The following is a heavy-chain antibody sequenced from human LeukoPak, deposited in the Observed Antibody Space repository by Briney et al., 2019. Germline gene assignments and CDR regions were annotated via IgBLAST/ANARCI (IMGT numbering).Heavy chain of an antibody. CDR3: ARGVRGYSYGTDNFDY. Sequence: GGSLRLSCAASGFTFSNYWMHWVRQAPGKGLVWVSRINSDGINTSYADSVKGRFTISRDNAKNTLNLQMNSLRAEDTAVYYCARGVRGYSYGTDNFDYWGQGTLVTVSS. D-gene: IGHD5-18*01. CDR1: GFTFSNYW. J-gene: IGHJ4*02. CDR2: INSDGINT. V-gene: IGHV3-74*01.